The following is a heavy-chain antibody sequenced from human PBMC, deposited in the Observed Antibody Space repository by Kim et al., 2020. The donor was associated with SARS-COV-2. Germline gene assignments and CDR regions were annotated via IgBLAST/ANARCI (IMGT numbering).Heavy chain of an antibody. J-gene: IGHJ3*02. CDR3: ARDSGTWALDI. V-gene: IGHV1-46*01. CDR2: INPISGHT. D-gene: IGHD5-12*01. Sequence: ASVKVSCKASGYTFTNYHMHWVRQAPGQGLEWMAIINPISGHTKYAQKFQGRVTMTWDTTTSTFYMELRSLRSEYTALYSCARDSGTWALDIWGQGTMVTVSS. CDR1: GYTFTNYH.